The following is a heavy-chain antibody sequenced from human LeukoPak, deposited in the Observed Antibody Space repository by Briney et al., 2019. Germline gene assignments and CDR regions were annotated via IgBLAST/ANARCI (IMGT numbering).Heavy chain of an antibody. D-gene: IGHD1-26*01. J-gene: IGHJ4*02. CDR3: ARGATTYDY. CDR1: GGSISSSSYY. Sequence: LETLSLTCTVSGGSISSSSYYWGWIRQPPGKGLEWIGSIYYSGSTYYNPSLKSRITISVDTSKNQFSLKLSSVTAADTAVYYCARGATTYDYWGQGTLVTVSS. V-gene: IGHV4-39*01. CDR2: IYYSGST.